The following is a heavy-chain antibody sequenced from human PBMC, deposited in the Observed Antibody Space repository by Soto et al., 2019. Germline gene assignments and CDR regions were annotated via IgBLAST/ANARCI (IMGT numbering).Heavy chain of an antibody. J-gene: IGHJ4*02. CDR2: IYYSGST. CDR3: ARDQGYDFPFDY. V-gene: IGHV4-31*03. Sequence: SETLSLTCTVSGGSISSGGYYWSWIRQHPGKGLEWIGYIYYSGSTYYNPSLKSRVTISVDTSKNQFSLKLSSVTAADTAVYYCARDQGYDFPFDYWGQGTLVTVSS. CDR1: GGSISSGGYY. D-gene: IGHD3-3*01.